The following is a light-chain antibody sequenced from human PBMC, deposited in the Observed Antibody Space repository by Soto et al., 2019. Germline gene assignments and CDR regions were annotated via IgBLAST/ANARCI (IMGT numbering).Light chain of an antibody. V-gene: IGLV2-11*01. CDR3: CSYAGSHTWV. Sequence: QSALTQPRSVSGSPGQSVTISCTGTSSDVGGYNLVSWYQQHPGKAPKLMIYDVTKRPSGVPDRFSGSKSGNTASLTISGLQAEDEADYYCCSYAGSHTWVFGGGTKVTVL. CDR2: DVT. CDR1: SSDVGGYNL. J-gene: IGLJ3*02.